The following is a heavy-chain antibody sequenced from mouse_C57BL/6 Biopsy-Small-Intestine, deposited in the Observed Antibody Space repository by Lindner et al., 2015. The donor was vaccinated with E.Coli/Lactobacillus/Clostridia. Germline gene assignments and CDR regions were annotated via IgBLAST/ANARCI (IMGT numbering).Heavy chain of an antibody. Sequence: SVKVSCKASGYTFNDYYIHWVRQAPGQGLEWMGRINPYSGGRNFAQNFQGRVTLTTDTSITTAYMELHGLTSDDTAVYYCARDGGGTVVVRTARIDYWGQGTLLTVSS. CDR1: GYTFNDYY. D-gene: IGHD3-3*01. CDR3: ARDGGGTVVVRTARIDY. J-gene: IGHJ2*01. V-gene: IGHV1-19*01. CDR2: INPYSGGR.